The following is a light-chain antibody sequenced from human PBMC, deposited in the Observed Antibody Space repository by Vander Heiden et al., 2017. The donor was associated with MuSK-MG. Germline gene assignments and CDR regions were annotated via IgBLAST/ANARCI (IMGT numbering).Light chain of an antibody. CDR3: QQRGNWPPYT. CDR1: QNINNY. CDR2: DAS. Sequence: EIALTQSPATLSLSPGERATLSCRASQNINNYLAWYQQKPGQAPRLLIYDASSRATGIPARFSGSGSGTDFTLTISSLEPEDFAVYYCQQRGNWPPYTFGQGTKLEI. V-gene: IGKV3-11*01. J-gene: IGKJ2*01.